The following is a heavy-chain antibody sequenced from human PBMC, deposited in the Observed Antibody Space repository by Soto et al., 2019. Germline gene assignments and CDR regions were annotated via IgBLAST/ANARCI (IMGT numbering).Heavy chain of an antibody. CDR2: INPKSGGT. J-gene: IGHJ4*02. CDR3: ARGGTFAYDTSGYSVY. V-gene: IGHV1-2*02. CDR1: GYTFSAYY. Sequence: ASVKVSCKTSGYTFSAYYMHWVRQAPGQGLEWMGWINPKSGGTLYAQKFQGRVTMTRDTSISTAYMELSRLRSDDAAVYYCARGGTFAYDTSGYSVYWGQGTLVTVSS. D-gene: IGHD3-22*01.